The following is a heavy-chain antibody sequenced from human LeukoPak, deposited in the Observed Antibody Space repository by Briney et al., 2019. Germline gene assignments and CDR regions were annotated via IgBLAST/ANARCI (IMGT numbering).Heavy chain of an antibody. V-gene: IGHV1-69*05. CDR3: ASTAYYDSSGYHY. CDR2: IIPIFGTA. J-gene: IGHJ4*02. D-gene: IGHD3-22*01. CDR1: GYTFTGYY. Sequence: ASVKVSCKASGYTFTGYYMHWVRQAPGQGLEWMGGIIPIFGTANYAQEFQGRVTITRDTSASTAYMGLSSLRSEDMAVYYCASTAYYDSSGYHYWGQGTLVTVSS.